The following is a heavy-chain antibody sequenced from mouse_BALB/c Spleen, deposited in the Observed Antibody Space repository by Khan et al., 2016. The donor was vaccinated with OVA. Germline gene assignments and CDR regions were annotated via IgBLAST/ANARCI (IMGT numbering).Heavy chain of an antibody. CDR2: INTYTGEP. J-gene: IGHJ1*01. D-gene: IGHD3-1*01. CDR3: ARSGAYWCCDV. Sequence: QIQLVQSGPELKKPGETVKISCKASGYTFTNYGMNWVKQAPGKGLKWMGWINTYTGEPTYADDFKGRFAFSLETSANTAYLQINHLKKEDTATYFCARSGAYWCCDVWGAGTTVTVSS. V-gene: IGHV9-3-1*01. CDR1: GYTFTNYG.